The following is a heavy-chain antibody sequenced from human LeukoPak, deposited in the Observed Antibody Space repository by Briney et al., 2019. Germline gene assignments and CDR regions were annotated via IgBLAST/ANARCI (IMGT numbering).Heavy chain of an antibody. D-gene: IGHD1-26*01. Sequence: ASVNVSCKASGYTFTSYGISWVRQAPGQGLEWMGWISAYNGNTNYAQKLQGRVTMTRDTSTSTVYMELSSLRSEDTAVYYCAREPPQLGPPRYGMDVWGQGTTVTVSS. CDR3: AREPPQLGPPRYGMDV. CDR2: ISAYNGNT. CDR1: GYTFTSYG. J-gene: IGHJ6*02. V-gene: IGHV1-18*01.